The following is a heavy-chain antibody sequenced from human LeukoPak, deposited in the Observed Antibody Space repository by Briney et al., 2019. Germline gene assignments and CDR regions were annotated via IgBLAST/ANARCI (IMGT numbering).Heavy chain of an antibody. CDR1: AFSFSDYG. D-gene: IGHD3-10*01. V-gene: IGHV3-33*05. CDR3: AKETNMFHSGWFFDL. J-gene: IGHJ2*01. Sequence: GGSLRLSCAASAFSFSDYGMHWVRQPPGKGLEWVAVIAYDGTTKIYADSVKGRFIISRDNSKDTLYLQMNSLRPEDTAVYFCAKETNMFHSGWFFDLWGRGTLVTVSS. CDR2: IAYDGTTK.